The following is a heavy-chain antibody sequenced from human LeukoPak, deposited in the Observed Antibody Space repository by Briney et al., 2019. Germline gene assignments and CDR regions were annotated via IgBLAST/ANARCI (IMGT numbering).Heavy chain of an antibody. D-gene: IGHD1-26*01. Sequence: SETLSLTCAVSGGSISSSNWWSWVRQPPGKGLEWIGEIYHSGSTNYNPSLKSRVTISVDKSKSQFSLKLSSVTAADTAVYYCARVQSGSYLGYYYYGMDVWGQGTTVTVSS. CDR3: ARVQSGSYLGYYYYGMDV. CDR1: GGSISSSNW. J-gene: IGHJ6*02. V-gene: IGHV4-4*02. CDR2: IYHSGST.